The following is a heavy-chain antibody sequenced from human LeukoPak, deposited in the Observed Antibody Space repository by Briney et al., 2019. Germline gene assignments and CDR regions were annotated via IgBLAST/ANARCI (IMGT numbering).Heavy chain of an antibody. CDR3: ARRASSDAFDI. D-gene: IGHD6-6*01. Sequence: GGSLRLSCAASGFTFSSYSMNWVRQAPGKGLEWVSSISSSSSYIYYADSVKGRFTISRDNAKNSLYLQMNCLRAEDTAVYYCARRASSDAFDIWGQGTMVTISS. CDR1: GFTFSSYS. J-gene: IGHJ3*02. CDR2: ISSSSSYI. V-gene: IGHV3-21*01.